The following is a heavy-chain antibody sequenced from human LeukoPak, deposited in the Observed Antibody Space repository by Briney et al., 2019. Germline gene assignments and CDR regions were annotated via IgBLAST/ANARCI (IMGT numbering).Heavy chain of an antibody. CDR1: GFTFSSYW. Sequence: GGSLRLSCAASGFTFSSYWMHWVRQAPGKGLVWVSRINSDGSSTSYADSVKGRFTISRDNAKNTLYLQMNSLRAEDTAVYYCAHLSGYCSSTSCYAWSQGTLVTVSS. J-gene: IGHJ4*02. V-gene: IGHV3-74*01. CDR2: INSDGSST. D-gene: IGHD2-2*01. CDR3: AHLSGYCSSTSCYA.